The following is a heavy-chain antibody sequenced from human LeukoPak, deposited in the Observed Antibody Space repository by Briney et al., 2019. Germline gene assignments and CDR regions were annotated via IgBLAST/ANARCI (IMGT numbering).Heavy chain of an antibody. CDR3: ARVYCGGDCFALDY. CDR2: IWYDGSNK. Sequence: GSLRLPCAAFGFTFRSYGMHWVRQAPGKGLEWVAVIWYDGSNKYYADSVKGRFTISRDNSKNTLYLQMNSLRAEDTAVYYCARVYCGGDCFALDYWGQGTLVTVSS. CDR1: GFTFRSYG. D-gene: IGHD2-21*02. V-gene: IGHV3-33*01. J-gene: IGHJ4*02.